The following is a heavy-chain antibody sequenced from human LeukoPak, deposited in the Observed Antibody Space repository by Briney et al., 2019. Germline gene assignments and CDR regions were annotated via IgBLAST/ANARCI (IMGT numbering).Heavy chain of an antibody. CDR3: XXEXCSGGSCYYY. V-gene: IGHV4-39*07. D-gene: IGHD2-15*01. J-gene: IGHJ4*02. Sequence: SETLSLTCTVSGGSISSSSYYWGWIRQPPGKGLEWIGSIYYSGSTYYNPSLKSRVTISVDTSKNQFSLKLSSVTAADTAVYXXXXEXCSGGSCYYYWGQGTLVTVSS. CDR1: GGSISSSSYY. CDR2: IYYSGST.